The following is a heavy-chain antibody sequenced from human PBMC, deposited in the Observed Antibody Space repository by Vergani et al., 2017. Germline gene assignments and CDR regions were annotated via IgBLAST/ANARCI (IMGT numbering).Heavy chain of an antibody. J-gene: IGHJ4*02. CDR2: INPNSGGT. D-gene: IGHD2-2*01. CDR1: GYTFTDYF. CDR3: ARVGTSSNRDYFDY. V-gene: IGHV1-2*02. Sequence: QVQLVQSGAEVKKPGASVKVSCKASGYTFTDYFMHWVRQAPGQGLAWMGWINPNSGGTNYAQKFQGRVTMTRDTSIRAAYMELSNLRSDDTAVYYCARVGTSSNRDYFDYWGQGTLVTVSS.